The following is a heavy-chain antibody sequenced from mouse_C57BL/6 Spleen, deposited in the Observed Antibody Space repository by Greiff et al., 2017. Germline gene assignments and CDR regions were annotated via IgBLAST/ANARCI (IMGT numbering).Heavy chain of an antibody. CDR2: IYPRDGST. J-gene: IGHJ1*03. CDR1: GYTFTSYD. V-gene: IGHV1-85*01. CDR3: AREDLDYYGSSDWYFDV. Sequence: QVQLKQSGPELVKPGASVKLSCKASGYTFTSYDINWVKQRPGQGLEWIGWIYPRDGSTKYNEKFKGKATLTVDTSSSTAYMELHSLTSEDSAVYFCAREDLDYYGSSDWYFDVWGTGTTVTVSS. D-gene: IGHD1-1*01.